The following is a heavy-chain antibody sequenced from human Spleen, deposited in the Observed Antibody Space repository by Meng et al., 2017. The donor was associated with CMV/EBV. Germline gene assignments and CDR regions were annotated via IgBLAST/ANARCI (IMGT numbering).Heavy chain of an antibody. D-gene: IGHD3-10*01. J-gene: IGHJ6*02. V-gene: IGHV4-34*01. CDR2: INHSGST. CDR1: GGSFSGYY. Sequence: GSLRLPCAVYGGSFSGYYWSWIRQPPGKGLEWIGEINHSGSTNYNPSLKSRVTISVDTSKNQFSLKLSSVTAADTAVYYCARGPRGYYYGMDVWGQGTTVTVSS. CDR3: ARGPRGYYYGMDV.